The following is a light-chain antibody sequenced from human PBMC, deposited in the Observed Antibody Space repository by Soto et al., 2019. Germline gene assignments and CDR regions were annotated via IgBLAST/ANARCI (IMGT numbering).Light chain of an antibody. CDR2: EVS. Sequence: QSALTQPASVSGSPGQSITISCTGTSSDVGGYNYVSWYQQHPGKAPKLMIYEVSNRPSGVSNRFSGSKSGNTASLTVSGLQAEDEADYYCSSYAGSNCVVFGGGTKLTVL. V-gene: IGLV2-14*01. CDR3: SSYAGSNCVV. CDR1: SSDVGGYNY. J-gene: IGLJ2*01.